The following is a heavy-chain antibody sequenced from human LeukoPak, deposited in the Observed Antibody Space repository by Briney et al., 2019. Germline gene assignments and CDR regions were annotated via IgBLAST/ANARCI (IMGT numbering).Heavy chain of an antibody. J-gene: IGHJ4*02. CDR1: GRSFSGYY. D-gene: IGHD3-16*01. CDR3: ARHYGP. Sequence: SETLSLTCAVYGRSFSGYYWSWIRQPPGKGLEWIGEINHSGSTYYNPSLKSRVTISVDTSKNQFSLKLNSVTATDTAVYYCARHYGPWGQGTLVTVSS. CDR2: INHSGST. V-gene: IGHV4-34*01.